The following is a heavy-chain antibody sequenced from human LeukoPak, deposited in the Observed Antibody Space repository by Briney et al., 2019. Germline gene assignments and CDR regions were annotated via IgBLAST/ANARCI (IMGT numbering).Heavy chain of an antibody. CDR2: IGTSSTTI. Sequence: GGSLRLSCAASGFTFSSYSMNWVRQAPGKGLEWVSNIGTSSTTIYYADSVKGRFTISRDNAKNSLYLQMNSLRAEDTAVYYCAREGCSSTSCYTSFYFDYWGQGTLVTVSS. J-gene: IGHJ4*02. V-gene: IGHV3-48*01. CDR3: AREGCSSTSCYTSFYFDY. CDR1: GFTFSSYS. D-gene: IGHD2-2*02.